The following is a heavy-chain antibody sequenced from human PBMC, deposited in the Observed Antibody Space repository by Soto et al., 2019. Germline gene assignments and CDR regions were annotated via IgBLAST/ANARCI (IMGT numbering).Heavy chain of an antibody. D-gene: IGHD6-19*01. CDR3: ARVRAVAVRFAVYFDY. V-gene: IGHV4-34*01. J-gene: IGHJ4*02. CDR2: INHSGST. CDR1: GWSFSGYY. Sequence: SETLSLTCAVYGWSFSGYYWSWIRQPPGKGLEWIGEINHSGSTNYNPSLKSRVTISVDTSKNQFSLKLSSVTAADTAVYYCARVRAVAVRFAVYFDYWGQGTLVTVSS.